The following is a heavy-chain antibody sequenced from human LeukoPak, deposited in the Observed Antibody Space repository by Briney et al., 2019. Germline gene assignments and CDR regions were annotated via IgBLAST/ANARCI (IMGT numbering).Heavy chain of an antibody. V-gene: IGHV1-46*01. CDR1: GYTFTSYY. D-gene: IGHD4-23*01. J-gene: IGHJ5*02. CDR3: ARDLRSGGTVATWFDP. CDR2: INPSGGST. Sequence: GASVKVSCKASGYTFTSYYMHWVRQAPGQGLEWMGIINPSGGSTSYAQKFQGRVTMTRDMSTSTVYMELSSLRSEDTAVYYCARDLRSGGTVATWFDPWGQGTLVTVSS.